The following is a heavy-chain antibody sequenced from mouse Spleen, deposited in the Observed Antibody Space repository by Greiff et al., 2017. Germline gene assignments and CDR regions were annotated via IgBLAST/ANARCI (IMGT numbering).Heavy chain of an antibody. D-gene: IGHD1-1*01. Sequence: QVHVKQSGAELVRPGASVTLSCKASGYTFTDYEMHWVKQTPVHGLEWIGAIDPETGGTAYNQKFKGKAILTADKSSSTAYMELRSLTSEDSAVYYCTRTSTVVENWYFDVWGTGTTVTVSS. CDR3: TRTSTVVENWYFDV. J-gene: IGHJ1*03. CDR2: IDPETGGT. CDR1: GYTFTDYE. V-gene: IGHV1-15*01.